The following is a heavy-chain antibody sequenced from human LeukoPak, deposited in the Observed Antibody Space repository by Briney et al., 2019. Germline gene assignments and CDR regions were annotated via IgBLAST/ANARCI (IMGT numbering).Heavy chain of an antibody. CDR3: ARALDSLGGLSLPDY. CDR1: GYGFSNYA. CDR2: IHPCTGNP. D-gene: IGHD3-16*02. Sequence: GASVKVSCKTSGYGFSNYALNWVRQAPGQGLEFMGWIHPCTGNPAYAQGFSGRFVFSLDTSVTTTYLQINDLKAEDTAIYFCARALDSLGGLSLPDYWGQGTLVTVSS. V-gene: IGHV7-4-1*02. J-gene: IGHJ4*02.